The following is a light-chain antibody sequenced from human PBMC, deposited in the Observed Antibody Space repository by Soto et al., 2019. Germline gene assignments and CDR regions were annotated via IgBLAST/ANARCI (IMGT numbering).Light chain of an antibody. CDR1: QSLLHSNGYNY. CDR3: IQALQAPYT. V-gene: IGKV2-28*01. CDR2: LGS. Sequence: DMVMTQSPLSLPVTPGEPASISCRSSQSLLHSNGYNYLDWYLQKPGQSPQLLIFLGSNRASGVPDRFSFCRSVTYCTLKISRGEAEDVRFYYCIQALQAPYTFGQGNNLEI. J-gene: IGKJ2*01.